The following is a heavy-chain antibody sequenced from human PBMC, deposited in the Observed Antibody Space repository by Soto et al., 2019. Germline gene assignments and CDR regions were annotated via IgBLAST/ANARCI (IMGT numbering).Heavy chain of an antibody. CDR2: INPNSGGT. CDR3: ARDTAVAGGPNYYYYYGMDF. V-gene: IGHV1-2*02. CDR1: GYTFNGYY. D-gene: IGHD6-19*01. J-gene: IGHJ6*02. Sequence: ASVKVSCKASGYTFNGYYMHWVRQAPGQGLEWMGWINPNSGGTNYAQKFQGRVTMTRDTSISTAYMELSRLRSDDTAVYYCARDTAVAGGPNYYYYYGMDFWGQGTTVTVSS.